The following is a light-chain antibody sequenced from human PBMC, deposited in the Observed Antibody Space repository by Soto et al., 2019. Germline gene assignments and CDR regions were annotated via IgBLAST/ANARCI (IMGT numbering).Light chain of an antibody. Sequence: DIQMNQSPSTLSASVGDRVTITCRASKSISSWLAWYQQKPGKAPKLLIYDASSLESGVPSRFSGSGSGTEFTLTISSLQPDDFATYYCQQYNSYPHTFGGGTKVDIK. CDR1: KSISSW. V-gene: IGKV1-5*01. CDR3: QQYNSYPHT. J-gene: IGKJ4*01. CDR2: DAS.